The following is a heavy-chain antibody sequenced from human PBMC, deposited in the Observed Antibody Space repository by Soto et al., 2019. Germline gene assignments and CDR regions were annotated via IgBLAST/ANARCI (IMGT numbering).Heavy chain of an antibody. CDR1: GTSTSGHF. Sequence: PSETLSLTCTVSGTSTSGHFWSWMRQPPGKGLEWIGYGYYSGSTLYNPSLKSRVTISLDTSNNHFSLRLNSMTSADTAVYYCARGVYLSLVRTGWFDPWGQGTLVTVSA. CDR2: GYYSGST. V-gene: IGHV4-59*11. CDR3: ARGVYLSLVRTGWFDP. D-gene: IGHD3-10*01. J-gene: IGHJ5*02.